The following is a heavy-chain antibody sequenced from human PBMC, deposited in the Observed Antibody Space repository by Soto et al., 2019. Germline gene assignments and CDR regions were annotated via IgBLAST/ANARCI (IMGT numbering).Heavy chain of an antibody. CDR3: VHSIRGWYEPFDY. Sequence: QITLKESGLPVVKPTQTLTLTCTFSGFSLNTPGMGVGWIRQAPGKALEWLSVTYWTDREYHSPSLMHRRTIIKDTSNNQVLLTMTNVDTVDTATYYCVHSIRGWYEPFDYWGQGILVTVSS. V-gene: IGHV2-5*01. CDR1: GFSLNTPGMG. D-gene: IGHD6-19*01. CDR2: TYWTDRE. J-gene: IGHJ4*02.